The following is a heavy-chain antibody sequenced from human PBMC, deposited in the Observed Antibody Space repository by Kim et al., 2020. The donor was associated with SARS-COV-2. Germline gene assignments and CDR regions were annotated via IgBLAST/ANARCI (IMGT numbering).Heavy chain of an antibody. CDR3: ARERDSSSWYGGLDH. V-gene: IGHV3-33*01. Sequence: GWSLRLSCAASGFTFSSYGMHWVRQAPGKGLEWVAVIWYDGSNKYYADSVKGRFTISRDNSKNTMYLQMNSLRAEDKAAVYCARERDSSSWYGGLDHWG. J-gene: IGHJ4*01. D-gene: IGHD6-13*01. CDR2: IWYDGSNK. CDR1: GFTFSSYG.